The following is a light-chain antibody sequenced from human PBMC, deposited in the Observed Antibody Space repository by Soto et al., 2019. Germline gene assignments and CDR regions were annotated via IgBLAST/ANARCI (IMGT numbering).Light chain of an antibody. Sequence: QSALTQPRSVSGSPGQSVTISCTGTSSDVGGYNYVSWYQHHPVKAPQLMIYDVSKRPSGVPDRFSGSKSGTTASLTISGLQAEDEADYYCCSYAGSYTVVFGGGTKLTVL. V-gene: IGLV2-11*01. CDR2: DVS. CDR1: SSDVGGYNY. J-gene: IGLJ2*01. CDR3: CSYAGSYTVV.